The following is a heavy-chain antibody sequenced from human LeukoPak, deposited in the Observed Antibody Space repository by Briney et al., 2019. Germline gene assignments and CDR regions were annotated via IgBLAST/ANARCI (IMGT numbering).Heavy chain of an antibody. J-gene: IGHJ4*02. Sequence: GGSLRLSCAASGFTFSDYYMSWIRQAPGKGLEWVSYISSSGSTIYYADSVKGRFTISRDNAKNSLYLQMNSLRAEDTAVYYCARDCSPLSLAAAGFDYWGQGTLVTVSS. CDR3: ARDCSPLSLAAAGFDY. CDR1: GFTFSDYY. CDR2: ISSSGSTI. V-gene: IGHV3-11*01. D-gene: IGHD6-13*01.